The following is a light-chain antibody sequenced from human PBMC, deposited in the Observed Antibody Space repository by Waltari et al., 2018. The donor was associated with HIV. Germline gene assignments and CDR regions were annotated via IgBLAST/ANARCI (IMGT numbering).Light chain of an antibody. V-gene: IGLV2-23*02. J-gene: IGLJ3*02. CDR3: CSYAGSSTWV. Sequence: QSALTQPASVSGSPGQSITISCTGTSSDVGGYNLVSWYQQHPGKAPKLMIHDVIKRPSGVSPPFSGSKSGNTASMTISGLQADDEADYYCCSYAGSSTWVFGGGTKLTVL. CDR1: SSDVGGYNL. CDR2: DVI.